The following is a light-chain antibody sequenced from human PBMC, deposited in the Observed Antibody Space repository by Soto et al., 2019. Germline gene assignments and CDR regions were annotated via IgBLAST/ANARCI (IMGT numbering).Light chain of an antibody. CDR1: PSVSSSY. Sequence: EIVLTQSPGTLSLSPGERATLSCRASPSVSSSYLAWYQQKPGQAPRLLIYGASSRATGIPDRFSGSGSGTDFNLTISRLEPEDFAVYYCQQYGSSPRYTFGQGTKLEIK. V-gene: IGKV3-20*01. CDR3: QQYGSSPRYT. CDR2: GAS. J-gene: IGKJ2*01.